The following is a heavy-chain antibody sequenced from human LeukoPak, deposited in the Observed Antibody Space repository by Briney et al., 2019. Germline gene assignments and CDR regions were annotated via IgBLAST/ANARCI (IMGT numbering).Heavy chain of an antibody. Sequence: ASVKVSCKASGYTFTSYGISWVRQAPGQGLEWMGWISAYNGNTNYAQKLQGRVTMTTDTSTSTAYMELRSLRSDDTAVYYCARGRSEYDILTNLYYYYYVDVWGKGTTVTVSS. CDR3: ARGRSEYDILTNLYYYYYVDV. V-gene: IGHV1-18*01. D-gene: IGHD3-9*01. CDR1: GYTFTSYG. CDR2: ISAYNGNT. J-gene: IGHJ6*03.